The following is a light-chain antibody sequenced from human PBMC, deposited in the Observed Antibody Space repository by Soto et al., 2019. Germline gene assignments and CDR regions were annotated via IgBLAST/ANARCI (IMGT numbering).Light chain of an antibody. CDR1: QSVSSSY. Sequence: EIVLTQSPGTLSLSPGERATLSCRASQSVSSSYLAWYQQKPGEAPRLLIYGASSRRTGIPDRFSGSGSGTDFTLTISRLEPEDFAVYYCQQYGSSALTFGGGTKVEIK. CDR3: QQYGSSALT. CDR2: GAS. J-gene: IGKJ4*01. V-gene: IGKV3-20*01.